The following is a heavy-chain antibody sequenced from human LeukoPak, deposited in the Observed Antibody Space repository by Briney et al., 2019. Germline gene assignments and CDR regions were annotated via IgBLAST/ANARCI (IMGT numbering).Heavy chain of an antibody. J-gene: IGHJ4*02. Sequence: SETLSLTCAVYGGSFSGYYWNWIRQPPGKGLEWIGEINHSGSTNYNPSLKSRVTISVDTSKNQFSLKLSSVTAADTAVYYCARGPSGDYDYWGQGTLVTVSS. D-gene: IGHD4-17*01. V-gene: IGHV4-34*01. CDR3: ARGPSGDYDY. CDR2: INHSGST. CDR1: GGSFSGYY.